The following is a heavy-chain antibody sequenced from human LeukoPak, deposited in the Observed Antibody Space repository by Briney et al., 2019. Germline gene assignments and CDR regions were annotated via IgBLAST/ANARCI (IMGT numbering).Heavy chain of an antibody. V-gene: IGHV1-69*06. CDR3: ASEAAAGTGAFDI. J-gene: IGHJ3*02. D-gene: IGHD6-13*01. CDR1: GGTFSSYA. CDR2: IIPIFGTA. Sequence: ASVKVSCKASGGTFSSYAISWVRQAPGQGLEWMGGIIPIFGTANYAQKFQGRVTITADKSTSTAYMELSSLRSEDTAVYYCASEAAAGTGAFDIWGQGTMVTVSS.